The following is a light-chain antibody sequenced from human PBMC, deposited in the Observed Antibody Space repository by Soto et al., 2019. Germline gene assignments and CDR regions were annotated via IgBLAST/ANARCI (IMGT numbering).Light chain of an antibody. CDR1: QRINNW. J-gene: IGKJ1*01. CDR2: QAS. CDR3: QQYNSHWSWT. Sequence: DIQMTQPPSTLAASAGDRVTITCRASQRINNWLARYQQKPGKAPKLLIYQASNLQSGVPPRFSGGGFGTEFTLTISNLQPEDFAMYYCQQYNSHWSWTFGQGTKVDIK. V-gene: IGKV1-5*03.